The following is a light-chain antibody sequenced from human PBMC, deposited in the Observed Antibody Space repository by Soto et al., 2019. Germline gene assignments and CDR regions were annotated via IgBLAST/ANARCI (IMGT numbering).Light chain of an antibody. J-gene: IGLJ2*01. Sequence: NFMLTQHHSVSESPGKTVTISFTRSSGSIARNYVQWYQQRPGSAPTTVIYEDNQRPSGVPDRFSGSIDSSSNSASLTISGLKTEDDADYYCQSYDSSNVVFGGGTKLTVL. CDR3: QSYDSSNVV. CDR1: SGSIARNY. V-gene: IGLV6-57*03. CDR2: EDN.